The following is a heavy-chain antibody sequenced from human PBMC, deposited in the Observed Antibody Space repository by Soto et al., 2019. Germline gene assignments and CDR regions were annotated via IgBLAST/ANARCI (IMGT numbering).Heavy chain of an antibody. CDR3: ASEGKAIYYYYGMDV. CDR2: ISGSGGRT. CDR1: GFTFSSYA. D-gene: IGHD3-10*01. V-gene: IGHV3-23*01. Sequence: EVQLLESGGGLVQPGGSLRLSCAASGFTFSSYAMSWVRQAPGKGLEWVSAISGSGGRTYYADSVKGRFTISRDNSKNTLYLQMNSLRAEDTAVYYCASEGKAIYYYYGMDVWGQGTTVTVSS. J-gene: IGHJ6*02.